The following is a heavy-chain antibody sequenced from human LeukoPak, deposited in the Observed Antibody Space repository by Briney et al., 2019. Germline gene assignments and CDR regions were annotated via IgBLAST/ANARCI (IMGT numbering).Heavy chain of an antibody. D-gene: IGHD3-10*01. Sequence: QASETLSLTCTVSGGPISSSNDYWGWVRQPPGKGLEWIGYIYYSGSTYYNPSLKSRVTISVDTSKNQFSLKLSSVTAADTAVYYCARDSLNYYANLWGRGTLVTVSS. CDR3: ARDSLNYYANL. V-gene: IGHV4-30-4*08. CDR1: GGPISSSNDY. J-gene: IGHJ2*01. CDR2: IYYSGST.